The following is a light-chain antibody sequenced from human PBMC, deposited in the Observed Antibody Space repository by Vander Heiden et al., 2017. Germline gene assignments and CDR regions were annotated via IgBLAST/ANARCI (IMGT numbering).Light chain of an antibody. CDR3: SSHTSSSTHVV. CDR2: DVS. V-gene: IGLV2-14*03. J-gene: IGLJ2*01. CDR1: SSDGGGSHY. Sequence: QSALTQPASVSVSPGQSITISCTGTSSDGGGSHYVSWYQQHPGKAPKLMIYDVSNRPSGVPNRFSGSKSGNTASLTISGLQAEDEADYYCSSHTSSSTHVVFGGGTKLTVL.